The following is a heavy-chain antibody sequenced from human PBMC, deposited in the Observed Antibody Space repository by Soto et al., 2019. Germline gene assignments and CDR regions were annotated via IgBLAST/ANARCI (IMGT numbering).Heavy chain of an antibody. CDR1: SYTFTNYY. CDR3: ARGLAAGDY. D-gene: IGHD6-13*01. J-gene: IGHJ4*02. CDR2: INPSGGST. Sequence: QVQLVQSGAEVKNPGASVKSSCKSSSYTFTNYYIHWVRQAPGQGLVWMAIINPSGGSTNYAEKFQGRVTLAGDPFTNTVPMELSSPRSEDTAIYYCARGLAAGDYWGQGTLVTVSS. V-gene: IGHV1-46*01.